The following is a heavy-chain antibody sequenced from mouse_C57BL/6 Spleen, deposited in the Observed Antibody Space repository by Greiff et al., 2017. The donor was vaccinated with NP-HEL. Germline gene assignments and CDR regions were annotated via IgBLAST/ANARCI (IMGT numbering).Heavy chain of an antibody. CDR3: ARYGNGAMDY. V-gene: IGHV2-6*01. CDR1: GFSLTSYG. D-gene: IGHD2-1*01. J-gene: IGHJ4*01. CDR2: IWGVGST. Sequence: VHLVESGPGLVAPSQSLSIACTVSGFSLTSYGVDWVRQSPGKGLEWLGVIWGVGSTNYNSALKSRLSISKDNSKSQVFLKMNSLQTDDTAMYYCARYGNGAMDYWGQGTSVTVSS.